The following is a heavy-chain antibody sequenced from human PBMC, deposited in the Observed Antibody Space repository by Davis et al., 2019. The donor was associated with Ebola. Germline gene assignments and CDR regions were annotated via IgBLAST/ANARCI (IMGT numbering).Heavy chain of an antibody. Sequence: ASVKVSCKASGYTFTSYGISWVRQAPGQGPEWMGWISTYNGNTRYTRNMQDRVTMSTDTSTSIAYMELRSLRSDDTAAYYCAREAVGGMVIGFDYWGQGTLVTVSS. CDR1: GYTFTSYG. J-gene: IGHJ4*02. CDR2: ISTYNGNT. V-gene: IGHV1-18*04. D-gene: IGHD3-3*01. CDR3: AREAVGGMVIGFDY.